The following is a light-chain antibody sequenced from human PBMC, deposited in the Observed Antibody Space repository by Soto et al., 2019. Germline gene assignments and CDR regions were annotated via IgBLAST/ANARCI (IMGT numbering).Light chain of an antibody. V-gene: IGKV3-20*01. J-gene: IGKJ1*01. Sequence: EIVLTQSPGTLSLSPGESVILSCRASQRVSGTYLAWYQQRPGQAPRLLIYGISSRATGIPDRFSGSGSWKDFPLTITRLEPEDFAVYFCQQYGNLPWTFGQGTKVEIK. CDR2: GIS. CDR1: QRVSGTY. CDR3: QQYGNLPWT.